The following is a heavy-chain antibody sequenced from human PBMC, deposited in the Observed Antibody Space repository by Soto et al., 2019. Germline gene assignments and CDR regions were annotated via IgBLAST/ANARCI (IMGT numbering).Heavy chain of an antibody. Sequence: PGGALRVSCTASGVMFSTYAMNWVRQAPGEGLEWVSAISSSGGTTFYAESVRGRFTISRDNSVNTLYLQMSSLRTEDTAVYYCAHPRGYGVFDAVDIWGQGTMVPVSS. D-gene: IGHD4-17*01. CDR1: GVMFSTYA. CDR3: AHPRGYGVFDAVDI. CDR2: ISSSGGTT. V-gene: IGHV3-23*01. J-gene: IGHJ3*02.